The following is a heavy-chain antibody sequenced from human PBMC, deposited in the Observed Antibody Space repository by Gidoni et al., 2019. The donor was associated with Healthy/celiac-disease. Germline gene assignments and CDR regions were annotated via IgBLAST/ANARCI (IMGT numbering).Heavy chain of an antibody. Sequence: QVQLVESGGGVVQPGRSLRLSCAASGFTFSSYGMHWVRQAPGKGLEWVAVISYDGSNKYYADSVKGRFTISRDNSKNTLYLQMNSLRAEDTAVYYCAKEFGGGYYDFWSGKGRGYYYYGMDVWGQGTTVTVSS. J-gene: IGHJ6*02. CDR3: AKEFGGGYYDFWSGKGRGYYYYGMDV. V-gene: IGHV3-30*18. CDR1: GFTFSSYG. D-gene: IGHD3-3*01. CDR2: ISYDGSNK.